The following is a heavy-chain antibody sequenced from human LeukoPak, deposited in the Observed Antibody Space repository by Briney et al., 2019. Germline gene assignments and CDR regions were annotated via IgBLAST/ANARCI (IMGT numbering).Heavy chain of an antibody. J-gene: IGHJ4*02. CDR1: GFTFSSYA. Sequence: SGGSLRLSCAASGFTFSSYAMHWVRQAPGKGLEWVAVISYDGSNKYYADSVKGRFTISRDNSKNTLYLQMNSLRAEDTAVYYCARGRITMVRGVFDYWGQGTLVTVSS. CDR3: ARGRITMVRGVFDY. V-gene: IGHV3-30*04. D-gene: IGHD3-10*01. CDR2: ISYDGSNK.